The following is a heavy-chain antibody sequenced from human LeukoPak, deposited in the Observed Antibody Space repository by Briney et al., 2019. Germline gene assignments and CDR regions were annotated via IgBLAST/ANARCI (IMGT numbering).Heavy chain of an antibody. CDR3: ARAFTSTGYYYVEY. J-gene: IGHJ4*02. Sequence: GRSLRLSCAASGFTFSSFGMHWVHQAPGKGLEWVAVIWYDGNNKYYADSVKGRFTISRGNSKNTLYLQMNSLRAEDTAVYYCARAFTSTGYYYVEYWGQGTLVTVSS. V-gene: IGHV3-33*01. CDR1: GFTFSSFG. D-gene: IGHD3-22*01. CDR2: IWYDGNNK.